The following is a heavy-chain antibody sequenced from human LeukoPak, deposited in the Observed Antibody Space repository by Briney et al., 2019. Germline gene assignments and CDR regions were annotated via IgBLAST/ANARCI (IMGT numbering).Heavy chain of an antibody. D-gene: IGHD6-19*01. J-gene: IGHJ4*02. CDR3: ARFSGWSFFFDY. V-gene: IGHV4-59*01. CDR1: GGSFSSYY. CDR2: IYTTGST. Sequence: SETLSLTCAVYGGSFSSYYWSWVRQPPGKGLEWIGYIYTTGSTNYNPSLKSRVTISVDTSKNQFSLELRSVTAADTAVYYCARFSGWSFFFDYWGQGTLVTVSS.